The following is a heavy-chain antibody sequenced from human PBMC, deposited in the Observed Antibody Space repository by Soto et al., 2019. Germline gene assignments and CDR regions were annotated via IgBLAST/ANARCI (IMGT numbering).Heavy chain of an antibody. V-gene: IGHV3-53*02. J-gene: IGHJ4*02. CDR3: ARKSDSSPVPEADGV. Sequence: EVQLGETGGGLIQPGRSLRLSCAASGFSVGSNYMTWVRQSPGKGLEWVSLIYSNGDTDYADSVKGRFSISRDNFKNTLYLQMNNLRAEDTAVYHCARKSDSSPVPEADGVWGRGTLVTVSS. CDR1: GFSVGSNY. D-gene: IGHD2-8*01. CDR2: IYSNGDT.